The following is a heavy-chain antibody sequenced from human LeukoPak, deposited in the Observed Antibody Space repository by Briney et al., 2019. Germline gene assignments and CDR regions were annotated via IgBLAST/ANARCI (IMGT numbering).Heavy chain of an antibody. CDR1: GFTFSSYA. J-gene: IGHJ6*02. CDR2: ISGSGGST. D-gene: IGHD3-10*01. V-gene: IGHV3-23*01. Sequence: GGSLRLSCAASGFTFSSYAMSSVRQAPGKGLEWVSAISGSGGSTYYADSVKGRFTISRDNSKNTLYLQMNSLRAEDTAVYYCAKDQELWFEPIYYYYGMDVWGQGTTVTVSS. CDR3: AKDQELWFEPIYYYYGMDV.